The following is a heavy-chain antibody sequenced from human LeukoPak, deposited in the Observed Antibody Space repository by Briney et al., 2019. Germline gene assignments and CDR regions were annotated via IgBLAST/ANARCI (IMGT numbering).Heavy chain of an antibody. CDR2: ISYGGINK. D-gene: IGHD3-22*01. Sequence: GGSLRLSCTASGFSFSGYALHWVRQAPGKGLEWVTLISYGGINKNYADSVKGRFTISRDNSKNTLYLQMNSLRDEDTAVYYCARDRVPYENSHYYWAFDYWGQGTLVTVSS. V-gene: IGHV3-30-3*01. CDR3: ARDRVPYENSHYYWAFDY. CDR1: GFSFSGYA. J-gene: IGHJ4*02.